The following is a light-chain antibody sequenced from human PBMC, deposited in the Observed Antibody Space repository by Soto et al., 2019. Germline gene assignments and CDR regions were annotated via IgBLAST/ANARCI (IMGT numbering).Light chain of an antibody. Sequence: DIQMTQSPSTLSGSVGDRVTITCRASQTISSWLAWYQQKPGKAPKLLIYKASTLKSGVRSRFSGSGSGTAITLTISSLPPDEFQAYYCQHYNSYSEAFGQGTKVERK. J-gene: IGKJ1*01. CDR1: QTISSW. CDR2: KAS. V-gene: IGKV1-5*03. CDR3: QHYNSYSEA.